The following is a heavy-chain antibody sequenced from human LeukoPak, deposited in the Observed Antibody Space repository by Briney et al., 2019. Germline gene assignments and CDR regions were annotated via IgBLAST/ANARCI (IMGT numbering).Heavy chain of an antibody. Sequence: GGSLPLSCDASGFTFGSCAMYWVRRAPGKGLARVADIFGSGGSTHFAASAKGGFTISRNNSKNTVYLQRNSRRAEDTAVYYCGKTTTGFSTGQKPPWPVDYGGQGNLVTVSS. D-gene: IGHD6-19*01. CDR3: GKTTTGFSTGQKPPWPVDY. V-gene: IGHV3-23*01. J-gene: IGHJ4*02. CDR1: GFTFGSCA. CDR2: IFGSGGST.